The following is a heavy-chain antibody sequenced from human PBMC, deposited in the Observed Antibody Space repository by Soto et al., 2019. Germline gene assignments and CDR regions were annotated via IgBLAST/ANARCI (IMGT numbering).Heavy chain of an antibody. CDR2: IHPSGDT. Sequence: QVQLQQWGAGLLKPSETLSLTCAVHSGSFSSYYCTWTRQPPGKGLEWIGEIHPSGDTNYKPSLSKRAALSLATCMRQFSLRFTSVHAADTAVYVCSRGRDHHNGGRAWGQGTLVSVSS. CDR1: SGSFSSYY. J-gene: IGHJ5*02. CDR3: SRGRDHHNGGRA. V-gene: IGHV4-34*02. D-gene: IGHD1-1*01.